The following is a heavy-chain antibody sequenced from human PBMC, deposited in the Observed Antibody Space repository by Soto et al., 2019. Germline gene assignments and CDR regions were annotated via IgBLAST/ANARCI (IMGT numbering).Heavy chain of an antibody. V-gene: IGHV1-69*06. D-gene: IGHD2-2*01. J-gene: IGHJ4*02. CDR1: GGAFNRYV. Sequence: SVKVSCLASGGAFNRYVIKCVRQAPGQGLEWMAGIIPIFGTPNYAQKFQGRVTITADKSTSTAYMELNSLRSEDTAVYYCAGRCDGTNCLAHFDYWGQGTLVTSP. CDR3: AGRCDGTNCLAHFDY. CDR2: IIPIFGTP.